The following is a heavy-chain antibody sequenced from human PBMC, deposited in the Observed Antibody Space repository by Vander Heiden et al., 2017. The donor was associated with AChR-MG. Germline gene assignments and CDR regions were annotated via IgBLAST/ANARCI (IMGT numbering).Heavy chain of an antibody. J-gene: IGHJ4*02. CDR1: GFTFSSYG. Sequence: QVQLVESGGGVVQPGRSLRLSCAASGFTFSSYGMHWVRQAPGKGLGWVAVIWYDGSNKYYADSVKGRFTISRDNSKNTLYLQMNSLRAEDTAVYYCARGGGYNTHFDYWGQGTLVTVSS. V-gene: IGHV3-33*01. CDR3: ARGGGYNTHFDY. CDR2: IWYDGSNK. D-gene: IGHD5-12*01.